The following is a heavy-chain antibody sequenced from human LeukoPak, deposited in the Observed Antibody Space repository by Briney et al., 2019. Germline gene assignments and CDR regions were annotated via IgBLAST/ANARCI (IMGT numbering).Heavy chain of an antibody. V-gene: IGHV3-53*01. CDR3: ARDGSGGYRNRGVFDI. D-gene: IGHD5-18*01. CDR1: GXTVSNNY. Sequence: GGSLRLSCAASGXTVSNNYMNWVRQAPGKGLEWVSILYSGGGTYYADFVKGRFTISRDNSKNTLYLQMNSLRAEDTAVYYCARDGSGGYRNRGVFDIWGQGTIVTVSS. CDR2: LYSGGGT. J-gene: IGHJ3*02.